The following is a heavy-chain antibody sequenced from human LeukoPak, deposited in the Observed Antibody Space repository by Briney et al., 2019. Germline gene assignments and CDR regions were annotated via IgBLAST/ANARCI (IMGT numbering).Heavy chain of an antibody. D-gene: IGHD6-13*01. CDR2: IYHSGNT. CDR1: GGSISSSSYY. Sequence: PSETLSLTCTVSGGSISSSSYYWGWIRQPPGKGLEWIGSIYHSGNTYYTPSLKSRLTISVDTSKNQFSLELSSVAAADTAVYYWATQQPELDYWGQGALVTVSS. CDR3: ATQQPELDY. J-gene: IGHJ4*02. V-gene: IGHV4-39*01.